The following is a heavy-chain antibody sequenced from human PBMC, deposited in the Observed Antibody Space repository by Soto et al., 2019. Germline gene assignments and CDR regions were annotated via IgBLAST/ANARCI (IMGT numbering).Heavy chain of an antibody. CDR2: ISYDGSNK. J-gene: IGHJ4*02. V-gene: IGHV3-30*18. Sequence: GSLRLSCAASGFTFSSYGMHWVRQAPGKGLEWVAVISYDGSNKYYADSVKGRFTISRDNSKNTLYLQMNSLRAEDTAVHYCAKGNYYYDSSGYYLGFDYWGQGTMVTVSS. D-gene: IGHD3-22*01. CDR3: AKGNYYYDSSGYYLGFDY. CDR1: GFTFSSYG.